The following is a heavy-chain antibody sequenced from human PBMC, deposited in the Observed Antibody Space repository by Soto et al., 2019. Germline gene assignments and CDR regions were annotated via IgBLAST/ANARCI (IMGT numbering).Heavy chain of an antibody. V-gene: IGHV1-2*02. CDR1: GYTFTDYF. D-gene: IGHD3-10*01. Sequence: ASVKVSCKASGYTFTDYFVHWVRQAPGQGLEWMGYINPKRGDTKFAPKFQGRVTLTRDTSITTAYMDLRRLTSDDTAVYYCASWSGASGSYTAFTSWGPGTLVTVSS. J-gene: IGHJ5*02. CDR3: ASWSGASGSYTAFTS. CDR2: INPKRGDT.